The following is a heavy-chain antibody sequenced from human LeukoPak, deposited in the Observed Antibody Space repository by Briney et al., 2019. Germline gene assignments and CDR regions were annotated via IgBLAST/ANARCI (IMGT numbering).Heavy chain of an antibody. CDR3: AREEQQLVLRNWFDP. D-gene: IGHD6-13*01. CDR2: IIPIFGTA. CDR1: GGTFSSYA. J-gene: IGHJ5*02. V-gene: IGHV1-69*05. Sequence: ASVKVSCKASGGTFSSYAISWVRQAPGQGLEWMGGIIPIFGTANYAQKFQGRVTITTDESTSPAYMELSSLRSEDTAVYYCAREEQQLVLRNWFDPWGQGTLVTVSS.